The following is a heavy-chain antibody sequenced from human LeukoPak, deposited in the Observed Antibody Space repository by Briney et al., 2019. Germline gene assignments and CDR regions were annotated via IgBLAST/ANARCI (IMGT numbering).Heavy chain of an antibody. CDR1: GYTLTELS. CDR2: INPSGGST. J-gene: IGHJ5*02. D-gene: IGHD3-22*01. V-gene: IGHV1-46*01. CDR3: ASTDYYDSSGYGWFDP. Sequence: ASVKVSCKVSGYTLTELSMHWVRQAPGQGLEWMGIINPSGGSTSYAQKFQGRVTMTRDMSTSTVYMELSSLRSEDTAVYYCASTDYYDSSGYGWFDPWGQGTLVTVSS.